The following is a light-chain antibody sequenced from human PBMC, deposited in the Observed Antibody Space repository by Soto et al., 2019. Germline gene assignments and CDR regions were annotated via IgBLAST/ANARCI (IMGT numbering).Light chain of an antibody. J-gene: IGKJ1*01. Sequence: EIVMTQSPATLPVSPGERATLSCRASQSVSSNLAWYQQKPGQAPRLLIYGASTRATGLPARFSGSGSGTEFTLTISSLQSEDFAVYYCQQYNNWPRTFGQGTKVEIK. CDR1: QSVSSN. CDR2: GAS. CDR3: QQYNNWPRT. V-gene: IGKV3-15*01.